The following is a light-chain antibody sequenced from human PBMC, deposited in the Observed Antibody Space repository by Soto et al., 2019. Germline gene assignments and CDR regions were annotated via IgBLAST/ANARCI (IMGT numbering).Light chain of an antibody. CDR3: QQYGSSLLT. V-gene: IGKV3-20*01. CDR1: QSVSSSY. CDR2: GAS. J-gene: IGKJ4*01. Sequence: EIVLTQSPGTLSLSPGERATLSCRASQSVSSSYLAWYQQKPGQAPRLLIYGASSRATGIPDRFSGSGSGTHFTLTISRLEPEDFAVDYCQQYGSSLLTFGGGTKVEIK.